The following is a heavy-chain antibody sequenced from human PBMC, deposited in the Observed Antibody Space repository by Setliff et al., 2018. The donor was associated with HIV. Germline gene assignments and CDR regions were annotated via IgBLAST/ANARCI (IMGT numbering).Heavy chain of an antibody. Sequence: GASVKVSCKASGGTFTSSAISWVRQAPGRGLEWMGRINPTGGSTTYAQKFQGRVTMTRDTSTSTVCMELSSLRSEDTAVYYCASAPGYYYYYMDVWGKGTTVTVSS. V-gene: IGHV1-46*01. CDR1: GGTFTSSA. CDR3: ASAPGYYYYYMDV. CDR2: INPTGGST. D-gene: IGHD3-10*01. J-gene: IGHJ6*03.